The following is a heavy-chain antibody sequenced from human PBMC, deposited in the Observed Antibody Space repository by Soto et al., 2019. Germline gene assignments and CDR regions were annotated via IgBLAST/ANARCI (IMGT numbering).Heavy chain of an antibody. Sequence: SLTCTVSGGSISSGGYYWSWIRQHPGKGLEWIGYIYYSGSTYYNPSLKSRVTISVDTSKNQFSLKLSSVTAADTAVYYCARVDAVFGESPYYFDYWGQGTLVTVSS. J-gene: IGHJ4*02. CDR3: ARVDAVFGESPYYFDY. D-gene: IGHD3-10*02. V-gene: IGHV4-31*03. CDR1: GGSISSGGYY. CDR2: IYYSGST.